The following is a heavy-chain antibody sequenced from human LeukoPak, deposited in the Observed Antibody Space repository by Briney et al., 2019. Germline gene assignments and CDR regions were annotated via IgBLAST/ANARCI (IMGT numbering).Heavy chain of an antibody. CDR1: GFTFSSYG. Sequence: PGGSLRLSCAASGFTFSSYGMHWVRQAPGKGLGRMAVMWYDGSNKYYADSVKGRFTISRDNSKNTLYLRMGSLRAEDMAVYYCARTSNYYGSGSYHNYGMDVWGQGTTVTVSS. V-gene: IGHV3-33*01. CDR2: MWYDGSNK. J-gene: IGHJ6*02. D-gene: IGHD3-10*01. CDR3: ARTSNYYGSGSYHNYGMDV.